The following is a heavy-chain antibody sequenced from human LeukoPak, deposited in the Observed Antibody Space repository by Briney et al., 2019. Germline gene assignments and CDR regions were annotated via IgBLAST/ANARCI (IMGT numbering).Heavy chain of an antibody. CDR3: ARDIPRGSTHLDY. D-gene: IGHD1-26*01. J-gene: IGHJ4*02. CDR2: IWYDGSNK. Sequence: PGGSLRLSCAASGFTFSSYGMHWVRQAPGKGLEWVAVIWYDGSNKYYADSVKGRFTISRDNSKSTLYLQMNSLRAEDTAVYYCARDIPRGSTHLDYWGQGTLVTVSA. V-gene: IGHV3-33*01. CDR1: GFTFSSYG.